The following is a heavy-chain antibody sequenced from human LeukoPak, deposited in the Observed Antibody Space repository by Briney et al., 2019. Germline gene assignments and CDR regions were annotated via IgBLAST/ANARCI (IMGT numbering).Heavy chain of an antibody. D-gene: IGHD6-19*01. J-gene: IGHJ6*02. CDR3: AKSQIAVPENTYYYYYYGMDV. V-gene: IGHV3-23*01. CDR1: GFTFSSYA. Sequence: GGSLRLSCAASGFTFSSYAMSWVRQGPGKGLEWVSGISGSGRSTYYADSVKGRFTISRDNSKNTLYLQMNILRAEDTAVYYCAKSQIAVPENTYYYYYYGMDVWGQGTTVTVSS. CDR2: ISGSGRST.